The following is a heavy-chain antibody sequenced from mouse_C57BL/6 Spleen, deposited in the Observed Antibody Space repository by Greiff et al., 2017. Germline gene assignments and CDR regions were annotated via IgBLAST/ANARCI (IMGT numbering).Heavy chain of an antibody. CDR2: IDPNSGGT. J-gene: IGHJ1*03. V-gene: IGHV1-72*01. CDR1: GYTFTSYW. Sequence: QVQLQQPGAELVKPGASVKLSCKASGYTFTSYWMHWVKQRPGRGLEWIGRIDPNSGGTKYNEKFKSKATLTVDKPSSTAYMQLSSLTSEDSAVYYCASDYYGSSPRPFYWYFDVWGTGTTVTVSS. CDR3: ASDYYGSSPRPFYWYFDV. D-gene: IGHD1-1*01.